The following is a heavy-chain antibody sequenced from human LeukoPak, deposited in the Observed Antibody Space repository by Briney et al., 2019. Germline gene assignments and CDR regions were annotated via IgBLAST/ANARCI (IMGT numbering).Heavy chain of an antibody. CDR3: GYYDSSGYVDY. D-gene: IGHD3-22*01. CDR2: INHSGST. V-gene: IGHV4-34*01. CDR1: GGSFSGYY. Sequence: SETLSLTCAVYGGSFSGYYWSWLRQPPGKGLEWIGEINHSGSTNYNPSLKSRVTISVDTSKNQFSLKLSSVTAADTAVYYCGYYDSSGYVDYWGQGTLVTVSS. J-gene: IGHJ4*02.